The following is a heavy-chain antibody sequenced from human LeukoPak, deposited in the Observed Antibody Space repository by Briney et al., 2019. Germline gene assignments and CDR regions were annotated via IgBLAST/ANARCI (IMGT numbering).Heavy chain of an antibody. CDR1: GCPFSSYA. CDR3: AKDRRSSANNWFDP. D-gene: IGHD6-19*01. CDR2: ISGSGGST. V-gene: IGHV3-23*01. Sequence: GGPRGLSFAAFGCPFSSYARSWVRRAPGKGRGGVSAISGSGGSTYYADSVKGRFTISRDNSKNTLYLQMNSLRAEDTAVYYCAKDRRSSANNWFDPWGQGTLVTVSS. J-gene: IGHJ5*02.